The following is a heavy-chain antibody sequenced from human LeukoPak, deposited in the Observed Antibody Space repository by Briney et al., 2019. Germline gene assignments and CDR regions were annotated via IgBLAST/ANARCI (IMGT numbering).Heavy chain of an antibody. CDR3: AKDIAVVVAATVGKN. V-gene: IGHV3-23*01. CDR2: ISGSGGST. D-gene: IGHD2-15*01. Sequence: GGSLRLSCAASGFTFSSYAMSWVRQAPGKGLEWVSAISGSGGSTYYADSVKGRFTISRDNSKNTLYLQMNSLRAEDTAVYYCAKDIAVVVAATVGKNWGQGTLVTVSS. CDR1: GFTFSSYA. J-gene: IGHJ4*02.